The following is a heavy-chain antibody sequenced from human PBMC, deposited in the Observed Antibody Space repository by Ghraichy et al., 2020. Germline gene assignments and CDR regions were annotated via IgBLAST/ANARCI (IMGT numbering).Heavy chain of an antibody. CDR2: LSGGGDIT. D-gene: IGHD3-22*01. Sequence: LSLTCAASGFTFNSYAMSWVRQAPGKGLEWVSALSGGGDITYHADSVKGRFTISRDNSRNTLYLQMNSLRAEDTAIYYCATDATYYYDGSGPSNYFEFWGQGTLVTVSS. CDR1: GFTFNSYA. CDR3: ATDATYYYDGSGPSNYFEF. V-gene: IGHV3-23*01. J-gene: IGHJ4*02.